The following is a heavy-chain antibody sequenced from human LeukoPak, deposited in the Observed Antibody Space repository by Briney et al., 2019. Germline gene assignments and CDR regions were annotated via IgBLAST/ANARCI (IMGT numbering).Heavy chain of an antibody. CDR1: GFTFNNYA. V-gene: IGHV3-30*04. J-gene: IGHJ4*02. Sequence: GGSLRLSCAASGFTFNNYAIHWVRQAPGKGLEWVAVISYDGNKKYHADSVRGRFTISRDNSNYTLFLHMNSLRAEDTAVYYCARGRGSTSSYFDYWGQGTLVTVSS. CDR3: ARGRGSTSSYFDY. CDR2: ISYDGNKK. D-gene: IGHD2-2*01.